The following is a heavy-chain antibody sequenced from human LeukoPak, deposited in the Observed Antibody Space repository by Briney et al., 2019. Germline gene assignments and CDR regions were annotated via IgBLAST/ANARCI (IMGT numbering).Heavy chain of an antibody. J-gene: IGHJ4*02. Sequence: GGSLRLSCAASGFTFNNFGMSWVRQAPGKGLEWVSAISGSGGSTYYADSVKGRFTISRDNFKKTLYLQMNSLRADDTAVFYCAKRYASGSYLGAFDSWGQGTLVTVSS. D-gene: IGHD3-10*01. CDR3: AKRYASGSYLGAFDS. CDR2: ISGSGGST. CDR1: GFTFNNFG. V-gene: IGHV3-23*01.